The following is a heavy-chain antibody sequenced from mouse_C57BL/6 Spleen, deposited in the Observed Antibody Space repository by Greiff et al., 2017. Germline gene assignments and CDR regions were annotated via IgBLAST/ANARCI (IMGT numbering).Heavy chain of an antibody. D-gene: IGHD1-1*02. CDR2: IDPETGGT. V-gene: IGHV1-15*01. CDR1: GYTFTDYD. J-gene: IGHJ2*01. CDR3: TRCGRWYFDY. Sequence: QVQLQQSGAELVRPGASVTLSCKASGYTFTDYDMHWVKQTPVHGLEWIGAIDPETGGTAYNQKFKGKAILTADKSSSTAYMELRSLTSEASAVYYCTRCGRWYFDYWGQGTTLTV.